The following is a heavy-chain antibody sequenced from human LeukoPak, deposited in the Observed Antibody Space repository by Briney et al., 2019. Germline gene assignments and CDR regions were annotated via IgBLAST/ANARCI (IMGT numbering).Heavy chain of an antibody. CDR3: ATTYIYNGIPGWFDP. V-gene: IGHV3-23*01. Sequence: PGASLRLSCVASGTTFTTRAMSWVRQIPGKGLEWDSSIRDSGVVTHYADSVQGRFTISRDNSKNTLYLHMDNLRVADTAVYYCATTYIYNGIPGWFDPWGQGTQVTVSS. D-gene: IGHD1-14*01. J-gene: IGHJ5*02. CDR1: GTTFTTRA. CDR2: IRDSGVVT.